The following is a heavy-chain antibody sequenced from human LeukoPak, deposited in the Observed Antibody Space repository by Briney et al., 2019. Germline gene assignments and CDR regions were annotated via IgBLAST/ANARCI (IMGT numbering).Heavy chain of an antibody. CDR1: GGSISSGGYY. Sequence: SETLSLTCTVSGGSISSGGYYWSWIRQHPGKGLEWIGSIYYSGSTYYNSSLKSRVTISVDTSKNQFSLKLSSVTAADTAVYYCARLRSTSHDAFDIWGQGTMVTVSS. V-gene: IGHV4-39*01. D-gene: IGHD2-2*01. CDR3: ARLRSTSHDAFDI. CDR2: IYYSGST. J-gene: IGHJ3*02.